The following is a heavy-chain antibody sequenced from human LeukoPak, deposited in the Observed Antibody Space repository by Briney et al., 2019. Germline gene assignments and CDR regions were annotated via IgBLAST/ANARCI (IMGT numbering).Heavy chain of an antibody. D-gene: IGHD6-6*01. CDR1: GGSISGSY. CDR3: ARDSSSTSYYFGY. J-gene: IGHJ4*02. V-gene: IGHV4-4*07. Sequence: SSETLSLTCTVSGGSISGSYCNWIRQPVGKGLEWIGRIYTSGTTNDNPSLKSRVTMSVDTSKNQFSLKLSSVTAADTAVYYCARDSSSTSYYFGYWGQGILVTVSS. CDR2: IYTSGTT.